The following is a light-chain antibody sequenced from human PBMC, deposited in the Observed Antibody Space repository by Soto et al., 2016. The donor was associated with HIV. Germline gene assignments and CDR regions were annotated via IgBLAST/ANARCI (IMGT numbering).Light chain of an antibody. V-gene: IGKV1-5*03. CDR3: QQYKNYPLT. CDR2: KAS. CDR1: QSISKC. Sequence: DIQMTQSPPTVSASVGDRVTITCRASQSISKCLAWYQQKPGKAPKLLIYKASTLQTGVPSRFSGSGSGTEFTLTINTVQPDDFATYYCQQYKNYPLTFGGGTKVEIK. J-gene: IGKJ4*01.